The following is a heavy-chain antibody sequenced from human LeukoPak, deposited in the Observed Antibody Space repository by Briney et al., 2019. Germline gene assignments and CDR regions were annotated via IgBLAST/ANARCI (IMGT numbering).Heavy chain of an antibody. D-gene: IGHD5-18*01. CDR2: INHSGGN. V-gene: IGHV4-34*01. CDR1: GRPIGGYY. Sequence: PSDTLSLTCAVSGRPIGGYYWIGTRQPPGKGLEDIGEINHSGGNNHNPSLMSRVIMSVATSMTTFSLQVSSVTAADTAVHYSARVGYRYSITDRSRTGLGAYPTKYYYYMDVWGKGTTVTVSS. J-gene: IGHJ6*03. CDR3: ARVGYRYSITDRSRTGLGAYPTKYYYYMDV.